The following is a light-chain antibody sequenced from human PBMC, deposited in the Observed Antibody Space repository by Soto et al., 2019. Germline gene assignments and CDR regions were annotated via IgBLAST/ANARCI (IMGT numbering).Light chain of an antibody. Sequence: EIVLTQSPGTLSLSPGERATLSCRASQSVSSSYLAWYQQKPGQAPRLLIYGASSRATGIPDRFSGSGSGIDLTDTISRLEPEDFAVYYCQQYGSSLWTFGQGTKVEIK. V-gene: IGKV3-20*01. J-gene: IGKJ1*01. CDR2: GAS. CDR1: QSVSSSY. CDR3: QQYGSSLWT.